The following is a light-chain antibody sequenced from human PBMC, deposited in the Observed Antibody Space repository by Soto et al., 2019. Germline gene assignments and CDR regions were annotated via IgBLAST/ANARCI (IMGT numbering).Light chain of an antibody. V-gene: IGLV3-21*02. J-gene: IGLJ1*01. Sequence: SYELTQPPSVSVAPGQTARITCGGNNIGTKSVHWSQQRPGQAPELVVYDDSDRPSGIPERFSGSNSGSTATLTISRVEAGDEADYYCQVWDSSSDHYVFGNGTKVTVL. CDR2: DDS. CDR3: QVWDSSSDHYV. CDR1: NIGTKS.